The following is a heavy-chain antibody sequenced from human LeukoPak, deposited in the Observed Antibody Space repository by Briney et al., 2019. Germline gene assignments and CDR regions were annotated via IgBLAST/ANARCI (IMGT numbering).Heavy chain of an antibody. Sequence: GGSLRLSCAASGFTFSGSAMHWVRQASGKGLEWVGRIRSKANSYATAYAASVKGRFTISRDDSKNTAYLQMNSLKTEDTAVYYCTAGTTGTTGLLSYWGQGTLVTVSS. J-gene: IGHJ4*02. V-gene: IGHV3-73*01. D-gene: IGHD1-1*01. CDR1: GFTFSGSA. CDR3: TAGTTGTTGLLSY. CDR2: IRSKANSYAT.